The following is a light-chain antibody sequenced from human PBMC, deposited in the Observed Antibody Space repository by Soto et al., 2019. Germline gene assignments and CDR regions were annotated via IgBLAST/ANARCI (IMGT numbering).Light chain of an antibody. J-gene: IGLJ1*01. V-gene: IGLV2-14*01. CDR2: DVS. CDR3: SSYTSSSTYV. Sequence: QAVVTQPASVSGSPGQSITISCTGTSSDVGGYNYVSWYQQHPGKAPKLMIYDVSNRPSGVSNRFSGSKSGNTASLTISGLQAEYEADYYCSSYTSSSTYVFGTGTKLTVL. CDR1: SSDVGGYNY.